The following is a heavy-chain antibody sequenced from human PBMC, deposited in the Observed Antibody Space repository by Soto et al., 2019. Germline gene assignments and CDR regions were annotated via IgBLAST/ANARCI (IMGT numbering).Heavy chain of an antibody. CDR1: GFTFNNYA. V-gene: IGHV3-23*01. D-gene: IGHD3-10*01. CDR2: ISGGGDTT. CDR3: AKGRGGSGSLPPRVDF. J-gene: IGHJ4*02. Sequence: EVQLLESGGGLVQPGVSLRLSCAASGFTFNNYAMTWVRQAPGKGLEWVSAISGGGDTTSYADSVKGRFTVSRDGSKNTLYLQMSSLRAEDTALYYCAKGRGGSGSLPPRVDFWGQGTLVTVSS.